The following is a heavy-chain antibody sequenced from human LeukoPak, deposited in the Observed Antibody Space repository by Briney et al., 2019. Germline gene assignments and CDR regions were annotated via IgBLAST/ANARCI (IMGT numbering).Heavy chain of an antibody. CDR2: INHSGST. CDR1: GGSFSGYY. J-gene: IGHJ6*02. Sequence: PSETLSLTCAVYGGSFSGYYWSWIRQPPGKGLEWIGEINHSGSTNYNPSLKSRVTISVDTSKNQFSLKLSSVTAADTAVYYCARNPGYYDFWSGYSDYYYYGMDVWGQGTTVTVSS. V-gene: IGHV4-34*01. CDR3: ARNPGYYDFWSGYSDYYYYGMDV. D-gene: IGHD3-3*01.